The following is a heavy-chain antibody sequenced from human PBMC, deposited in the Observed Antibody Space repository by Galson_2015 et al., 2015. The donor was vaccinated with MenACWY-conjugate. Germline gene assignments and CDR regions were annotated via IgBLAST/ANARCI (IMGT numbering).Heavy chain of an antibody. CDR3: ARSKSNDYSNPFFDF. V-gene: IGHV1-69*13. CDR1: GGTFSSYA. J-gene: IGHJ4*02. D-gene: IGHD4-11*01. Sequence: SVKVSCKASGGTFSSYAISWVRQAPGQGLEWMGGIIPIFGTANYAQKFQGRVTITADESTSTAYMELSSLRSEDTAVYYCARSKSNDYSNPFFDFWGQGTLVTVSS. CDR2: IIPIFGTA.